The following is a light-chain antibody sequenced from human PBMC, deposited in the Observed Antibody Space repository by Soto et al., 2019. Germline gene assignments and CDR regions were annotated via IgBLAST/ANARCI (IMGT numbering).Light chain of an antibody. V-gene: IGLV2-14*01. Sequence: QSVLTQPASVSGSPGQSITISCTGTSSDVGGYNYVSWYQQHPGKAPKLIIYEVSKRPSGVSNRFSGSKSGNTASLTISGLQAEEEADYYCNAYTSRSPLVFGGGTKLTVL. CDR2: EVS. J-gene: IGLJ2*01. CDR3: NAYTSRSPLV. CDR1: SSDVGGYNY.